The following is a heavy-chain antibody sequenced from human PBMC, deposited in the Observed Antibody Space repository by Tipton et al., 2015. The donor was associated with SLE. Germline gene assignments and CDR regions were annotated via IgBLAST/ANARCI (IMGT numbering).Heavy chain of an antibody. J-gene: IGHJ6*03. CDR3: TTGGGYNSMDV. D-gene: IGHD3-16*01. V-gene: IGHV3-15*01. Sequence: WIRQPPGKGLEWIGSIKSKTDGGTTDYAAPVKGRFTISRDDSKNTLYLQMNSLKTEDTAVYYCTTGGGYNSMDVWGKGTTVTVSS. CDR2: IKSKTDGGTT.